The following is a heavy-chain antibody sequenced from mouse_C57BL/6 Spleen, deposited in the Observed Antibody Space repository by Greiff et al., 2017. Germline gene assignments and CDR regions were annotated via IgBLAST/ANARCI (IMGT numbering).Heavy chain of an antibody. CDR1: GYTFTTYP. Sequence: VKLMESGAELVKPGASVKMSCKASGYTFTTYPIEWMKQNHGKSLEWIGNFHPYNDDTKYNEKFKGKATLTVEKSSSTVYLELSRLTSDDSAVYYCARGRITRWYFDVWGTGTTVTVSS. V-gene: IGHV1-47*01. CDR3: ARGRITRWYFDV. D-gene: IGHD2-4*01. J-gene: IGHJ1*03. CDR2: FHPYNDDT.